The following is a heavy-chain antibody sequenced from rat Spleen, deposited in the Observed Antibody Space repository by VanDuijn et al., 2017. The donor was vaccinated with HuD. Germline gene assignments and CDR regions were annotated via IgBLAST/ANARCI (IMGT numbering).Heavy chain of an antibody. D-gene: IGHD1-7*01. CDR3: AVAGYGY. V-gene: IGHV5-58*01. Sequence: EVQLVETEGGLVQPGKSLKLSCVASGFTFSRYWMYWVRQAPGKGLEWVSSVSNDGVNTYYPDSVKGRFTISRDNAENIVYLQMNSLKSEDTATYYCAVAGYGYWGQGVMVTVSS. CDR1: GFTFSRYW. J-gene: IGHJ2*01. CDR2: VSNDGVNT.